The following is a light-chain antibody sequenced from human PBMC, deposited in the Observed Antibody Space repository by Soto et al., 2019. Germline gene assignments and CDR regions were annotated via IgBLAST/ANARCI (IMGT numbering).Light chain of an antibody. CDR1: SSKIGSNT. V-gene: IGLV1-44*01. Sequence: VLTQPPSASGTPGQRVTISCSGSSSKIGSNTVNWYQQLPGTAPKLLIYSNNQRPSGVPDRFSGSKSGTSASLAISGLQSEDESDYYCAAWDDSLNGPVFGGGTKLTVL. CDR2: SNN. CDR3: AAWDDSLNGPV. J-gene: IGLJ2*01.